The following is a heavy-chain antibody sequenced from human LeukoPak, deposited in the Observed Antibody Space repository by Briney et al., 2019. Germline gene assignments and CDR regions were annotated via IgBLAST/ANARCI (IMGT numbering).Heavy chain of an antibody. V-gene: IGHV3-30-3*01. Sequence: PGGSLRLSCAASGFTFSSYSMRWVRQAPGKGLEWVTVISYDGSNKFYTDSVKGRFTISRDNSKNTLYLQMNSLRAEDTAVYYCARDGGQAVAGTFDYWGQGTPVTVSS. J-gene: IGHJ4*02. D-gene: IGHD6-19*01. CDR3: ARDGGQAVAGTFDY. CDR2: ISYDGSNK. CDR1: GFTFSSYS.